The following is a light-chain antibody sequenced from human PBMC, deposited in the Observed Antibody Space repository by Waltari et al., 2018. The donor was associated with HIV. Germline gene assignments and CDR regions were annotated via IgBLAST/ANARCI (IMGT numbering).Light chain of an antibody. CDR3: CSYIGSAWV. CDR1: SSEAGEYQY. V-gene: IGLV2-14*01. Sequence: QSALTQSASVSGSPGQSITISCTGTSSEAGEYQYVSWYQQFPGKAPKVMIYEVSNRPSGVSNRFSGSWSGNTASLTISGLQPEDEADYYCCSYIGSAWVFGGGTKLTVL. CDR2: EVS. J-gene: IGLJ3*02.